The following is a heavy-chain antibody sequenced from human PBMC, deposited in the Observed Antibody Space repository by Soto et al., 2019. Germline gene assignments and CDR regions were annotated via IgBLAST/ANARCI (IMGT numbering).Heavy chain of an antibody. J-gene: IGHJ3*02. CDR1: GGSFSGYY. CDR3: ARGRKWIQLWPGNDAFGI. Sequence: SQTLSLTCAVYGGSFSGYYWSWIRQPPGKGLEWIGEINHSGSTNYNPSLKSRVTISVDTSKNQFSLKLSSVTAADTAVYYCARGRKWIQLWPGNDAFGIWGQGTTVTVSS. V-gene: IGHV4-34*01. D-gene: IGHD5-18*01. CDR2: INHSGST.